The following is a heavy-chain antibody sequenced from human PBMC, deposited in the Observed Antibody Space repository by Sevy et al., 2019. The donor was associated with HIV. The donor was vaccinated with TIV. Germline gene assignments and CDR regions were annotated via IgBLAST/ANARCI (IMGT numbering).Heavy chain of an antibody. Sequence: GGSLRLSCAASGFTFSSFGMHWVRQAPGKGLEWVAVIWYDGSSKFYADSVKGRFTISRDNSTNTLYLQMSSLRAEDKAMYYCARVTGGSGWYVFDYWGQGTLVTVSS. CDR2: IWYDGSSK. J-gene: IGHJ4*02. D-gene: IGHD6-19*01. CDR3: ARVTGGSGWYVFDY. V-gene: IGHV3-33*01. CDR1: GFTFSSFG.